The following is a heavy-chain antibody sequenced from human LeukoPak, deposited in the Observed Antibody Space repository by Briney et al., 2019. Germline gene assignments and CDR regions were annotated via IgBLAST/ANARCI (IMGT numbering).Heavy chain of an antibody. Sequence: AGRSLRLSCAASGFTFSSYGMHWVRQAPGKGLEWVAVISYDGSNKYYADSVKGRFTISRDNSKNTLYLQMNSLRAEDTAVYYCAKDLEGSAFDIWGQGTMVTVSS. J-gene: IGHJ3*02. CDR2: ISYDGSNK. CDR3: AKDLEGSAFDI. V-gene: IGHV3-30*18. CDR1: GFTFSSYG. D-gene: IGHD2-15*01.